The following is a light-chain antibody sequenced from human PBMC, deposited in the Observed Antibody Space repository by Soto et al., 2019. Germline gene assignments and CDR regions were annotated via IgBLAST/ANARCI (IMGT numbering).Light chain of an antibody. CDR1: QSVSSQ. Sequence: EIVLTQSPATLSLSPGERATLSCRASQSVSSQLAWYQQKPGQAPRLLIYDASNRATGIPARFSGSGSATDFTLTISSLEPEDFAVYYCQQRCDWPLTFGGGTMVDIK. CDR3: QQRCDWPLT. CDR2: DAS. J-gene: IGKJ4*01. V-gene: IGKV3-11*01.